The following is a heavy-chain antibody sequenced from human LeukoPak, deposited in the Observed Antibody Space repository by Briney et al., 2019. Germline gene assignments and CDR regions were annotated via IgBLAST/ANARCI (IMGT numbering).Heavy chain of an antibody. CDR2: ISYDGSNK. V-gene: IGHV3-30*14. D-gene: IGHD1-26*01. CDR3: ARDRADYSGSYESYYYYYMDV. CDR1: GFTFSSYA. J-gene: IGHJ6*03. Sequence: GGSLRLSCAASGFTFSSYAMHWVRQAPGKGLEWVAVISYDGSNKYYADSVKGRFTISRDNSKNTLYLQMNSLRAEDTAVYYCARDRADYSGSYESYYYYYMDVWGKGTTVTISS.